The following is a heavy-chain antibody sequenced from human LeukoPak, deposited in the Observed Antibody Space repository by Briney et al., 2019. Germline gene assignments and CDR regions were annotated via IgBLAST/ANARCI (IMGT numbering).Heavy chain of an antibody. CDR2: IMFTFGTT. CDR3: ARIAYCGADCHAFDV. Sequence: SVKVSCKASGGSFSKYGITWVRQAPGQGLEWMGGIMFTFGTTKYAQRFQGRVTISADESTSTAYMEVSSLRFEDTAVYYCARIAYCGADCHAFDVWGQGTMVIVSS. D-gene: IGHD2-21*01. V-gene: IGHV1-69*13. J-gene: IGHJ3*01. CDR1: GGSFSKYG.